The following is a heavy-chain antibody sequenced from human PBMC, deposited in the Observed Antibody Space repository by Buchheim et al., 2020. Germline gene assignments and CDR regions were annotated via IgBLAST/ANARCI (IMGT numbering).Heavy chain of an antibody. V-gene: IGHV3-7*01. CDR3: ARGHPLRYFDWLQSTNYYYMDV. CDR2: IKQDGSEK. D-gene: IGHD3-9*01. J-gene: IGHJ6*03. CDR1: GFTFSSYW. Sequence: EVQLVESGGGLVQPGGSLRLSCAASGFTFSSYWMSWVRQAPGKGLEWVANIKQDGSEKYYVDSVKGRFTISRDNAKNSLSLQMNSLRAEDTAVYYCARGHPLRYFDWLQSTNYYYMDVWGKGTT.